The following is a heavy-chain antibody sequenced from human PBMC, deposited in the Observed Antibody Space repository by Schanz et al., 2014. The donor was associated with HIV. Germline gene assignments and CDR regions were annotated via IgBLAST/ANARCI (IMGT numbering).Heavy chain of an antibody. V-gene: IGHV1-2*02. Sequence: QAQLVQSGAEVKKPGASVKISCKASGYGYIFTTYYIHWVRQAPGQGLEWMGWINPNSGATQYAQKFQDRVTMTREKSISTVYMGLTSLTPDDTAVYFCARGASVAARGWFDPWGQGTLIIVSS. CDR3: ARGASVAARGWFDP. J-gene: IGHJ5*02. CDR1: GYGYIFTTYY. CDR2: INPNSGAT. D-gene: IGHD3-10*01.